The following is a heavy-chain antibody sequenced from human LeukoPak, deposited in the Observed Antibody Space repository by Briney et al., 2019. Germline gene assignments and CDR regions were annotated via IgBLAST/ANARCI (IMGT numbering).Heavy chain of an antibody. J-gene: IGHJ4*02. CDR1: GYTFTSYG. Sequence: ASVKVSCKASGYTFTSYGISWVRQAPGQGLEWMGWINPNSGGTNYAQKFQGRVTMTRDTSISTAYMELSRLRSDDTAVYYCARDGNRHYYDSSGPSGYWGQGTLVTVSS. V-gene: IGHV1-2*02. CDR2: INPNSGGT. D-gene: IGHD3-22*01. CDR3: ARDGNRHYYDSSGPSGY.